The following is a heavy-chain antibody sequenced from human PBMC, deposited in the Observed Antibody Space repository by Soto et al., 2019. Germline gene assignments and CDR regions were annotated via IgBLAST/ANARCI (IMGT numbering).Heavy chain of an antibody. Sequence: ASVKVSCEASGYTFTSEYIHWVRQAPGQGLEWMGIINPSTGSTSYAQKFQGRVTMTTDTSTSTVHMEVRSLRSDDTAVYYCAREGVAPYYYYGMDVWGQGTPVTVSS. V-gene: IGHV1-46*01. D-gene: IGHD5-12*01. CDR3: AREGVAPYYYYGMDV. CDR1: GYTFTSEY. CDR2: INPSTGST. J-gene: IGHJ6*02.